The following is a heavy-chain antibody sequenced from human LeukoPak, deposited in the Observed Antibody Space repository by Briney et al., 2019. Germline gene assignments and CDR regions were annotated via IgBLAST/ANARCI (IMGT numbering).Heavy chain of an antibody. V-gene: IGHV4-59*01. CDR1: SGSISSYY. J-gene: IGHJ6*02. CDR2: IYYSGST. Sequence: SETLSLTCTVSSGSISSYYWSWIRQPPGKRLEWIGYIYYSGSTNYNPSLKSRVTISVDTSKNQFSLNLSSVTAADTAVYYCARVGGGNYYYYGMDVWGQGTTVTVSS. CDR3: ARVGGGNYYYYGMDV. D-gene: IGHD4-23*01.